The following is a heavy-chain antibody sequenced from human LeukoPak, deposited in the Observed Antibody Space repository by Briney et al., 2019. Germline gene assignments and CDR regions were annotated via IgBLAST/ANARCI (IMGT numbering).Heavy chain of an antibody. CDR2: IYYSGST. CDR1: GGSISSYY. D-gene: IGHD1-14*01. Sequence: SETLSLTCTVSGGSISSYYWSWIRQPPGKGLEWIGYIYYSGSTNYNPSLKSRVTISVDTSKNQFSLKLSSVTAADTAVYYCARDLLSKTRSPFDPWGQGTLVTVSS. CDR3: ARDLLSKTRSPFDP. V-gene: IGHV4-59*12. J-gene: IGHJ5*02.